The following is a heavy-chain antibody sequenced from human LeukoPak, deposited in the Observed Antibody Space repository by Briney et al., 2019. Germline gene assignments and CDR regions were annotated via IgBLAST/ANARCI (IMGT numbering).Heavy chain of an antibody. D-gene: IGHD5-18*01. V-gene: IGHV3-23*01. CDR1: GFTFSSYA. Sequence: GGSLRLSCAASGFTFSSYAMSWVRQAPGMGLEWLSYISASRDITYYADSVKGRFTISRDNSKNTLYLQMNSLRAEDTAVYYCAKDLRTAIDYWGQGTLVTVSS. J-gene: IGHJ4*02. CDR2: ISASRDIT. CDR3: AKDLRTAIDY.